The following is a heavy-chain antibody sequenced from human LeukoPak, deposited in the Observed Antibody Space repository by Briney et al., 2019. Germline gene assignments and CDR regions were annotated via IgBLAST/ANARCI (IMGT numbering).Heavy chain of an antibody. CDR1: GYTFTSYD. V-gene: IGHV1-8*01. J-gene: IGHJ2*01. CDR3: ARGQIAVVDSRPGYWNFDL. Sequence: GASVKVSCKASGYTFTSYDINWARQATGQGLEWVGWLNPSTGNTGYAQNFQARVTMTRDTSIGTAYMELSSLKYEDTAVYYCARGQIAVVDSRPGYWNFDLWGRGTLVTVSS. CDR2: LNPSTGNT. D-gene: IGHD6-19*01.